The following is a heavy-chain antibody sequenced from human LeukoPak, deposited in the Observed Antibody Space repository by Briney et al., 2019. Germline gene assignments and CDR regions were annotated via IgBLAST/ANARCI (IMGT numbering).Heavy chain of an antibody. J-gene: IGHJ4*02. D-gene: IGHD4-17*01. Sequence: GGSLRLSCAASGFTVSSNYMSWVRQAPGKGLEWVSVIYSGGSTYYADSVKGRFTNSRDNSKNTLYLQMNSLRAEDTAVYYCAREVQDYGDYYWGQGTLVTVSS. CDR3: AREVQDYGDYY. CDR1: GFTVSSNY. CDR2: IYSGGST. V-gene: IGHV3-66*02.